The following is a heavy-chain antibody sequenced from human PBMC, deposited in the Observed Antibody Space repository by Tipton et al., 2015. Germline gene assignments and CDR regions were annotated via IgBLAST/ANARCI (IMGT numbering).Heavy chain of an antibody. V-gene: IGHV4-61*01. CDR2: ISYSGST. J-gene: IGHJ4*02. CDR1: GGSVSSANYY. D-gene: IGHD3-16*01. Sequence: GLVKPSETLSLTCSVSGGSVSSANYYWSWIRQPPGKGLEWMGYISYSGSTHYNPSLKSRVTISVDTSKNQFFLNLSSVTAADTAVYYCARIRGRYVMDYWGQGTPVTVSS. CDR3: ARIRGRYVMDY.